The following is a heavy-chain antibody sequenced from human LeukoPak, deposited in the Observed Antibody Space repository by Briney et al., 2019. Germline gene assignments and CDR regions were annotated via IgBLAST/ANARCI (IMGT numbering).Heavy chain of an antibody. CDR3: ARRGYLGHFDC. J-gene: IGHJ4*02. D-gene: IGHD3-10*01. V-gene: IGHV3-23*01. Sequence: GGSLRLSCAASGLTFSSYAMSWVRQAPGKGLECVSAISGSGGSTYYADSVKGRLTISRDNSKNTLYLQMNSLRAEDTAVYYCARRGYLGHFDCWGQGTLVTVSS. CDR2: ISGSGGST. CDR1: GLTFSSYA.